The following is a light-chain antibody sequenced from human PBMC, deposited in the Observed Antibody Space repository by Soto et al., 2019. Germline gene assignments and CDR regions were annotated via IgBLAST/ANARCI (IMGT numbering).Light chain of an antibody. CDR3: SSYSSSNNRV. J-gene: IGLJ1*01. Sequence: QSALTQPASVSGSPGQSITIFCTGSSSDVGGYDYVSWYQQHPGKAPKLMIYEVTYRPSGVSNRFSGSKSGNTASLTISGLQAEDEADYYCSSYSSSNNRVFGTGTKVTVL. CDR1: SSDVGGYDY. CDR2: EVT. V-gene: IGLV2-14*01.